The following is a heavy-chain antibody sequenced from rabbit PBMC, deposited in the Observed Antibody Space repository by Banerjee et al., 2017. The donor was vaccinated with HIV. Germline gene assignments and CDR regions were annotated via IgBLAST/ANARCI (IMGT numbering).Heavy chain of an antibody. D-gene: IGHD1-1*01. CDR3: ARDLDGVIGWNFGW. Sequence: QEQLKESGGGLVQPGGSLKLSCKASGFDFSSHYMSWVRQAPGKGLECIACIYGGSSGNTAYATWAKGRFTISKTSSTTVTLQMTSLTAADTATYFCARDLDGVIGWNFGWWGPGTLVTVS. V-gene: IGHV1S45*01. CDR2: IYGGSSGNT. J-gene: IGHJ4*01. CDR1: GFDFSSHYM.